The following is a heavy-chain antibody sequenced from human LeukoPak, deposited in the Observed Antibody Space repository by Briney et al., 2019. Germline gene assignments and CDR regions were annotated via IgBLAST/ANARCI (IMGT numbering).Heavy chain of an antibody. CDR2: IYYSGST. CDR3: ARGASTRDFDY. CDR1: GGSISSYY. J-gene: IGHJ4*02. V-gene: IGHV4-59*01. Sequence: SSETLSLTCTVSGGSISSYYWTWIRQPPGKGLECIGYIYYSGSTNYNPSLKSRVTISVDTSKNQFSLKLSSVTAADTAMYYCARGASTRDFDYWGQGTLVTVSS. D-gene: IGHD1-26*01.